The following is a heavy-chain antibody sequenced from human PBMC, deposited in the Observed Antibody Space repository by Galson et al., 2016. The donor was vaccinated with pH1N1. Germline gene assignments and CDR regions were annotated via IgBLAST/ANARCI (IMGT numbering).Heavy chain of an antibody. D-gene: IGHD1-26*01. V-gene: IGHV1-46*03. CDR1: GYTDY. CDR3: ARDAAIVDVWDLDAFDF. CDR2: ITDSGGRT. Sequence: SVKVSCKASGYTDYIHWVRQAPGQGLEWMGLITDSGGRTTYAQNFQGRVTMTRDTSTSTVYMELSSLTSEDTALYYCARDAAIVDVWDLDAFDFWGQGTMVTVSS. J-gene: IGHJ3*01.